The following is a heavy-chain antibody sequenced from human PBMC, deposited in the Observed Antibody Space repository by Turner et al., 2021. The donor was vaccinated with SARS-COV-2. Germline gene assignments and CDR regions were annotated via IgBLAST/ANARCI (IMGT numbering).Heavy chain of an antibody. CDR3: ARTFTAMVRVDY. V-gene: IGHV1-8*01. J-gene: IGHJ4*02. CDR2: MNPNSRNT. CDR1: GYTVPSYD. D-gene: IGHD5-18*01. Sequence: QVQLVQSGAEEQKPGASGKVSCKASGYTVPSYDINWVRRATRQGIEWMGWMNPNSRNTGYAQKFQGRVTMTRNTSISTAYMELGSLRSEDTAVYYCARTFTAMVRVDYWGQGTLVTVSS.